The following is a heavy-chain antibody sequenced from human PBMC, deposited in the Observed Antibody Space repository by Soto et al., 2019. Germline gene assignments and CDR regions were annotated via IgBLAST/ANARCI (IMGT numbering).Heavy chain of an antibody. CDR3: EGGGWTGRALAYYLDY. Sequence: QVHLVQSGAEVKKPGASVRVSCAASGYTFTSYAIYWVRQAPGQRLEWMGWINAGNGNTRYSQSFQDRVTLTRDASASIAYMEMSSQRSEDTGVYYCEGGGWTGRALAYYLDYCGQGTRLTVSS. D-gene: IGHD3-22*01. CDR1: GYTFTSYA. J-gene: IGHJ4*02. CDR2: INAGNGNT. V-gene: IGHV1-3*01.